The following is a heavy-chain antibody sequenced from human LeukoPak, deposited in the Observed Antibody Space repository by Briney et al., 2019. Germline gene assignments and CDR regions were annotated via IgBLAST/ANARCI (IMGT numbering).Heavy chain of an antibody. J-gene: IGHJ4*02. CDR1: GFTFSSYA. D-gene: IGHD2-2*01. Sequence: GGSLRLSCAASGFTFSSYAMSWVRQAPGKGLEWVSAISGSGGSTYYADSVKGRFTISRDNSKNTLYLQMNSLRAEDTAVYYCTKDRVPAVVPAGEKWGQGTLVTVSS. V-gene: IGHV3-23*01. CDR3: TKDRVPAVVPAGEK. CDR2: ISGSGGST.